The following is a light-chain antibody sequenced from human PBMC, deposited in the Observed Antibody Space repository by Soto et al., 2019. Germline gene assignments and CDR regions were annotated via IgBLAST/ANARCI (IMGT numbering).Light chain of an antibody. Sequence: QSALTQPPSASGSPGQSVTISCTGTSSDVGGYNYVSWYQHHPGKAPKLMIYEVSKRPSGVPDRFSGSKSGNTASLTVSGLQAEDEADYYCSSYASSNTFVVFGGGTKVTVL. V-gene: IGLV2-8*01. CDR1: SSDVGGYNY. J-gene: IGLJ2*01. CDR2: EVS. CDR3: SSYASSNTFVV.